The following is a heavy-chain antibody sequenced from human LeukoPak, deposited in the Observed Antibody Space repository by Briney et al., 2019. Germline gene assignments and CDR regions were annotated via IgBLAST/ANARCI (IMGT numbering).Heavy chain of an antibody. CDR3: ATDGYYDSSGYYYPLDY. CDR2: ISSSGSTI. Sequence: SGGSLRPSCPASGFTFSSYEMNWVRQAPGKGLEWVSYISSSGSTIYYADSVKGRFTISRDNAKNLLYLQMNSLRAEDTAVYYCATDGYYDSSGYYYPLDYWGQGTLVTVSS. CDR1: GFTFSSYE. J-gene: IGHJ4*02. V-gene: IGHV3-48*03. D-gene: IGHD3-22*01.